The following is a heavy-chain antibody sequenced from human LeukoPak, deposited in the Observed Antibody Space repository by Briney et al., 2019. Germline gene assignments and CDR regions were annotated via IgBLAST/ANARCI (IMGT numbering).Heavy chain of an antibody. CDR2: IRNKANSYTT. V-gene: IGHV3-72*01. CDR3: ARVQPGGVGATHYGMDV. Sequence: GGSLRLSCAASGFTFSDHYIDWVRQAPGKGLEWVGRIRNKANSYTTEYAASVKGRFTISRDDSKNSVYLQMNSLRAEDTAVYYCARVQPGGVGATHYGMDVWGQGTTVTVSS. CDR1: GFTFSDHY. D-gene: IGHD1-26*01. J-gene: IGHJ6*02.